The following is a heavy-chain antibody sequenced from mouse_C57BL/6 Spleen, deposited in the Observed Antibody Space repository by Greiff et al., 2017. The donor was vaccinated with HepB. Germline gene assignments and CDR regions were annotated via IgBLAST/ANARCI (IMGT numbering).Heavy chain of an antibody. CDR3: ARAPYYSNSWFAY. Sequence: DVKLVESGGGLVKPGGSLKLSCAASGFTFSDYGMHWVRQAPEKGLEWVAYISSGSSTIYYADTVKGRFTISRDNAKNTLFLQMTSLRSEDTAMYYCARAPYYSNSWFAYWGQGTLVTVSA. CDR2: ISSGSSTI. V-gene: IGHV5-17*01. CDR1: GFTFSDYG. D-gene: IGHD2-5*01. J-gene: IGHJ3*01.